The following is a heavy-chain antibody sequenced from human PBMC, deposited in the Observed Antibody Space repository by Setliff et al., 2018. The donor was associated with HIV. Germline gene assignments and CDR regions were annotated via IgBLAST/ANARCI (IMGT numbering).Heavy chain of an antibody. Sequence: PGGSLRLSCAASGFTFSDHYMDWVRQAPGKGLEWVGRTKNKDNSFTTEYAASVKGRFTISRDDSKNSLSLHMNSLKTEDTAVYYCARDYLYYNLYNGSPVYGMDVWGQGTTVTVSS. CDR2: TKNKDNSFTT. D-gene: IGHD3-3*01. V-gene: IGHV3-72*01. J-gene: IGHJ6*02. CDR1: GFTFSDHY. CDR3: ARDYLYYNLYNGSPVYGMDV.